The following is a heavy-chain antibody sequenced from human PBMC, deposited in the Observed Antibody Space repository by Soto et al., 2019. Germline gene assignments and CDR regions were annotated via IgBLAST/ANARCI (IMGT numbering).Heavy chain of an antibody. CDR3: ARGAAAFDAVY. Sequence: SVKVSCKASGYTFSSYAMQWVRQARGQRLEWIGWIVVGSGNTNYAQKFQERVTITRDMSTSTAYMELSSLRSEDTAVYYCARGAAAFDAVYWGQGTLVTVSS. CDR1: GYTFSSYA. CDR2: IVVGSGNT. J-gene: IGHJ4*02. D-gene: IGHD6-13*01. V-gene: IGHV1-58*02.